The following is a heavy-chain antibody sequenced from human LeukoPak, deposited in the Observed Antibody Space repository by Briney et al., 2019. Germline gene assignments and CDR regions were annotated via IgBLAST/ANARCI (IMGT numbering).Heavy chain of an antibody. J-gene: IGHJ5*02. CDR3: ARGLVVTAIYWFDP. Sequence: GGSLRLSRAASGFTFSSYSMNWVRQAPGKGLEWVSSISSSSSYIYYADSVKGRFTISRDNAKNSLYLQMNSLRAEDTAVYYCARGLVVTAIYWFDPWGQGTLVTVSS. V-gene: IGHV3-21*01. D-gene: IGHD2-21*02. CDR1: GFTFSSYS. CDR2: ISSSSSYI.